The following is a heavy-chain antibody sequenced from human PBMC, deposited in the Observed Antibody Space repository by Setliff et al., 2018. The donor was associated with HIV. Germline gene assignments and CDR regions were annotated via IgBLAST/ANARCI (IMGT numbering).Heavy chain of an antibody. V-gene: IGHV3-7*03. CDR3: ARDRGMARPRWIFDY. Sequence: GGSLRLSCAASGFTFSTYWMSWVRQAPGRGLEWVANINQDGSENYYVDSVKGRSIISRDNAKNSLHLQMNSLRAEDTAVYYCARDRGMARPRWIFDYWGQGTLVTVSS. J-gene: IGHJ4*02. CDR2: INQDGSEN. D-gene: IGHD4-17*01. CDR1: GFTFSTYW.